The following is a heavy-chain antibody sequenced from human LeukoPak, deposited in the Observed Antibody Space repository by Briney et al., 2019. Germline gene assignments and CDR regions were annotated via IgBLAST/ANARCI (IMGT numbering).Heavy chain of an antibody. J-gene: IGHJ6*02. Sequence: SQTLSLTCAVSGGSISSGGYSWSWIRQPPGKGLEWIGYIYHSGSTYYNPSLKSRVTISVDTSKNQFSLKLSSVTAADTAVYYCARSPPLYYGSGSYYYYYGMDVWGQGTTVTVSS. D-gene: IGHD3-10*01. CDR2: IYHSGST. CDR1: GGSISSGGYS. V-gene: IGHV4-30-2*05. CDR3: ARSPPLYYGSGSYYYYYGMDV.